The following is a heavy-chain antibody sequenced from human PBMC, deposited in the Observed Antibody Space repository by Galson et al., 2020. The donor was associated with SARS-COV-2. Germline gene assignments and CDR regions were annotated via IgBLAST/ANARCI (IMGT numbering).Heavy chain of an antibody. J-gene: IGHJ6*03. CDR3: AREDSGSYWYYYYMDV. CDR1: VGTFSSYA. CDR2: IILILGIA. Sequence: SVNVSCKPSVGTFSSYAISRVRQAPAQALEWLGGIILILGIANYAQKFQGRVTSTADKSTSTAYMELSSRRSEDTAVYYCAREDSGSYWYYYYMDVWGKGTTVTVSS. V-gene: IGHV1-69*10. D-gene: IGHD1-26*01.